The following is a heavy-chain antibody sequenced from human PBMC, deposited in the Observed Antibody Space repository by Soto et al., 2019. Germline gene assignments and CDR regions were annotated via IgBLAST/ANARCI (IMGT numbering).Heavy chain of an antibody. CDR3: ARHSLALRKNNWFDP. CDR1: GESIISSDFS. D-gene: IGHD3-3*02. J-gene: IGHJ5*02. V-gene: IGHV4-39*01. Sequence: SETLSLTCTVSGESIISSDFSWGWVRQPAGKGLEWIGSIFYLWSSYYNPSLKSRVTMSVDTSKNQFSLRLRSVTAADTALYFCARHSLALRKNNWFDPWGQGIMVTVSS. CDR2: IFYLWSS.